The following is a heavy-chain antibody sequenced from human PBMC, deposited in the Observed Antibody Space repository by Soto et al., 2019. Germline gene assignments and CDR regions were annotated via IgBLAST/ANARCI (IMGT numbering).Heavy chain of an antibody. Sequence: QVQLVESGGGVVQPGRSLRLSCAASGFTFSSYVMHWVRQAPGKGLEWVAAMWHDGSYKFHADSVKGRFTISRDNSKNTLYLQMDSLRADDTAVHYCAREGLLHHNWFDPWGQGTLVTVSS. CDR3: AREGLLHHNWFDP. CDR2: MWHDGSYK. D-gene: IGHD3-22*01. V-gene: IGHV3-33*01. J-gene: IGHJ5*02. CDR1: GFTFSSYV.